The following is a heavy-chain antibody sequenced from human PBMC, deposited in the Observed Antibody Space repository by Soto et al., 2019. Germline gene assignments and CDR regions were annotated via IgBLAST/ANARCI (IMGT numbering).Heavy chain of an antibody. V-gene: IGHV6-1*01. CDR1: GDSVSSNSAG. D-gene: IGHD1-1*01. J-gene: IGHJ6*03. CDR2: TYYRSKWYF. CDR3: ARGSWDDVSGHYYMDV. Sequence: SQTLSLTCAISGDSVSSNSAGWNWIRQTPSRGLEWLGRTYYRSKWYFNYAVSVESRITINPDTSKNQFSLQLSSVTPDDTAVYYCARGSWDDVSGHYYMDVWGKAPTVTVSS.